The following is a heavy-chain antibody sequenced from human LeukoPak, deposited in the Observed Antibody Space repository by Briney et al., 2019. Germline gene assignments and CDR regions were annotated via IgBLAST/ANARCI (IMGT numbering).Heavy chain of an antibody. J-gene: IGHJ3*02. V-gene: IGHV4-59*01. CDR1: GGSISSYY. CDR3: ARDFAPALGYDYVWGSYRQEGAFDI. D-gene: IGHD3-16*02. CDR2: IYYSGST. Sequence: SETLSLTCTVSGGSISSYYWSWIRQPPGKGLEWIGYIYYSGSTNYNPSLKSRVTILVDTSKNQFSLKLSSVTAADTAVYYCARDFAPALGYDYVWGSYRQEGAFDIWGQGTMVTVSS.